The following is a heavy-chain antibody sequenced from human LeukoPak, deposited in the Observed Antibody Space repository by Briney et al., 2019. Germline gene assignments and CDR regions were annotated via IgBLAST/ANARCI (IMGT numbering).Heavy chain of an antibody. CDR1: GFTFSSYG. D-gene: IGHD6-13*01. CDR3: AREYSSSWYNDAFDI. Sequence: GGSLRLSCAASGFTFSSYGMHWVRQAPGKGLEWVAVISYDGSNKYYVDSVKGRFTISRDNSKNTLYLQMNSLRAEDTAVYYCAREYSSSWYNDAFDIWGQGTMVTVSS. V-gene: IGHV3-30*03. J-gene: IGHJ3*02. CDR2: ISYDGSNK.